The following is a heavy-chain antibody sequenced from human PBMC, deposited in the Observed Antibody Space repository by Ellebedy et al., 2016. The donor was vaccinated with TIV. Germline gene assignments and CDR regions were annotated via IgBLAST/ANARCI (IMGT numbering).Heavy chain of an antibody. CDR1: GFTFRSYS. D-gene: IGHD1-1*01. V-gene: IGHV3-21*01. Sequence: GESLKISCVASGFTFRSYSTTWVRQAAGKGLEWVSSISSSNHYIYYADSLKGRFTIPRDNSKNSLYLQMNSLRAEDTAVYLCAITTYYFDYWGQGTLVTVSS. J-gene: IGHJ4*02. CDR3: AITTYYFDY. CDR2: ISSSNHYI.